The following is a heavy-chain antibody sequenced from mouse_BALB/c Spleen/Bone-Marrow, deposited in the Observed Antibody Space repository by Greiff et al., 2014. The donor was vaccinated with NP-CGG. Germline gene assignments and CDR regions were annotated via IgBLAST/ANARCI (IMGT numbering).Heavy chain of an antibody. D-gene: IGHD3-3*01. CDR2: ISSGSSTI. CDR3: TRSGTLGAMDY. V-gene: IGHV5-17*02. CDR1: GSTFSSFG. J-gene: IGHJ4*01. Sequence: DVQLVESGGGLVQPGGSRKLSCAASGSTFSSFGMHWVRQAPEKGLEWVAYISSGSSTIYYADPMKGRFTISRDNPKNTLFLQMTSLRPEDTAMYYCTRSGTLGAMDYWGQGTSVTVSS.